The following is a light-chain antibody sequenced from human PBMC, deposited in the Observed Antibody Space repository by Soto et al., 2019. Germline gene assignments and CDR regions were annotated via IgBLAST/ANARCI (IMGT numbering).Light chain of an antibody. CDR1: QTISIW. V-gene: IGKV1-5*01. Sequence: GDRVTITCRARQTISIWLAWYQQKPGKAPKLLIYDASILESGVPSRFSGSGSGTEFTLTINSLQPDDFATYYCQQYKSYWTFGQGTKVDIK. CDR2: DAS. J-gene: IGKJ1*01. CDR3: QQYKSYWT.